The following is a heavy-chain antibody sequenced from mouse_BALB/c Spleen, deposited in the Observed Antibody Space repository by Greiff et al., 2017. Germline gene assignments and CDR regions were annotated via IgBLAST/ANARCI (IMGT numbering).Heavy chain of an antibody. CDR1: GFNIKDYY. Sequence: VQLQQSGAELVRSGASVKLSCTASGFNIKDYYMHWVKQRPEQGLEWIGWIDPENGDTEYAPKFQGKATMTADTSSNTAYLQLSSLTSEDTAVYYCITYRLGCAYWGQGTLVTVSA. CDR3: ITYRLGCAY. D-gene: IGHD2-14*01. V-gene: IGHV14-4*02. CDR2: IDPENGDT. J-gene: IGHJ3*01.